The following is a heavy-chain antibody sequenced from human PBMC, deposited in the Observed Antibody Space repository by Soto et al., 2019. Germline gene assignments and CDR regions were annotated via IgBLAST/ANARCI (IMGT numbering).Heavy chain of an antibody. Sequence: GGSLRLSCAASGFTFSSYSMNWVRQAPGKGLEWVSSISSSSSYIYYADSVKGRFTISRDNAKNSLYLQMNSLRAEDTAVYYCARDRNPADTAMVTEYYYYYGMDVWGQGTTVTVSS. CDR2: ISSSSSYI. CDR3: ARDRNPADTAMVTEYYYYYGMDV. V-gene: IGHV3-21*01. D-gene: IGHD5-18*01. CDR1: GFTFSSYS. J-gene: IGHJ6*02.